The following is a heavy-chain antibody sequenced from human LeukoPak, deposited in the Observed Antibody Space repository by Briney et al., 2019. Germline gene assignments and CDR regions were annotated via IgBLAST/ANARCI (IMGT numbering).Heavy chain of an antibody. CDR3: ARHRPYYDILTGYSQSFDY. D-gene: IGHD3-9*01. Sequence: SETLSLTCAVYGGSFSGYYWSWIRQPPGKGLEWIGEINHSGSTNYNPSLKSRVTISVDTSKNQFSLKLSSVTAADTAVYYCARHRPYYDILTGYSQSFDYWGQGTLVTVSS. J-gene: IGHJ4*02. CDR1: GGSFSGYY. CDR2: INHSGST. V-gene: IGHV4-34*01.